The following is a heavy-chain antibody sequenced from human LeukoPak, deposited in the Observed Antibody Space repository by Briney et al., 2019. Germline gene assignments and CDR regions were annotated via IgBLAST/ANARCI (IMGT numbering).Heavy chain of an antibody. Sequence: PSETLSLTCSVAGGSIRSYYWSWIRQPPGNGLEWIGFIYYSGSTSYSSSLKSRVTISLDTSKNQFSLRLSSLTAADSAVYYCASSQRAGVNAPMAYSIWGEGALGTVSS. CDR2: IYYSGST. CDR3: ASSQRAGVNAPMAYSI. J-gene: IGHJ4*02. D-gene: IGHD5-18*01. CDR1: GGSIRSYY. V-gene: IGHV4-59*01.